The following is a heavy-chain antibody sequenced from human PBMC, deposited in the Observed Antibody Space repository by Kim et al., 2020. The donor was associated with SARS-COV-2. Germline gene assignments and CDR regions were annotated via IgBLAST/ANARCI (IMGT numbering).Heavy chain of an antibody. V-gene: IGHV3-74*01. J-gene: IGHJ6*02. CDR1: GFTFSSHW. Sequence: GGSLRLSCAASGFTFSSHWMHWVRQAPGKGLVWVSRINSDGSSTSYADSVKGRFTISRDNAKNTLYLQMNSLRAEDTAVYYCARMRYYYGMDVWGQGTTVTVSS. CDR2: INSDGSST. CDR3: ARMRYYYGMDV.